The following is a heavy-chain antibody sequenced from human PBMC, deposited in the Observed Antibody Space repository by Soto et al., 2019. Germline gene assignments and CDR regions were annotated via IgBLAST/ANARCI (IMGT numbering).Heavy chain of an antibody. CDR3: ARSYCTNGVCYNAADYYYYGMDV. CDR1: GGTFSSYA. D-gene: IGHD2-8*01. J-gene: IGHJ6*02. V-gene: IGHV1-69*13. CDR2: IIPIFGTA. Sequence: SVKVSCKASGGTFSSYAISWVRQAPGQGLEWMGGIIPIFGTANYAQKFQGRVTITADESTSTAYMELSSLRSEDTAVYYCARSYCTNGVCYNAADYYYYGMDVWGQGTTVTVSS.